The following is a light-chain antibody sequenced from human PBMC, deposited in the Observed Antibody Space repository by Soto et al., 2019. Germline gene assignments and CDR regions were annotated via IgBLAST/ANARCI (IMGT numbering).Light chain of an antibody. Sequence: DIQMTQSPFSLSASVGDRVTITCRASQSISSYLNWYQQKPGKAPKLLIYAASSLQSGVPSRFSGSGSGTDVTLTSSSLQPEDFATYYCQQSYSTPRTCGQGTKLEIK. V-gene: IGKV1-39*01. CDR1: QSISSY. J-gene: IGKJ2*01. CDR2: AAS. CDR3: QQSYSTPRT.